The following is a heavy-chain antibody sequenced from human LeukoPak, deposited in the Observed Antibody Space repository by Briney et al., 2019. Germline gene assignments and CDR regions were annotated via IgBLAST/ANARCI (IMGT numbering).Heavy chain of an antibody. V-gene: IGHV3-21*01. D-gene: IGHD2-15*01. Sequence: GGSLRLSCAASRFTFSSYSMNWVRRAPGKGLEWVSSISSSRSYIYYADSVKGRLTISRDNAKNSLSLQMNSLRAEDTAVYYCARGVRYCSGGNCYSNTLSYMDVWGKGTTVTVSS. CDR2: ISSSRSYI. CDR1: RFTFSSYS. CDR3: ARGVRYCSGGNCYSNTLSYMDV. J-gene: IGHJ6*03.